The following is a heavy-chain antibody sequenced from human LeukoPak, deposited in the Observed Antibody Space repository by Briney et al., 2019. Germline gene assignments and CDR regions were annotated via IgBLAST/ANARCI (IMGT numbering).Heavy chain of an antibody. CDR3: ARDLMLARDY. J-gene: IGHJ4*02. V-gene: IGHV3-53*01. D-gene: IGHD2-8*01. CDR1: GFTFGSYG. Sequence: GGSLRLSCAASGFTFGSYGMHWVRQAPGKRLEWVSVIYSGGSTYYADSVKGRFTISRDNSKNTLYLQMNSLRAEDTAVYYCARDLMLARDYWGQGTLVTVSS. CDR2: IYSGGST.